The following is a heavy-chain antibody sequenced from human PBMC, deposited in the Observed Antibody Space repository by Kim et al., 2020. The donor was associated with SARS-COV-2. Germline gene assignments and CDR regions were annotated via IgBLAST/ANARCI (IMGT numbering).Heavy chain of an antibody. D-gene: IGHD3-10*01. CDR2: INPLDSDI. CDR1: GYIFTDYW. J-gene: IGHJ4*02. V-gene: IGHV5-51*01. CDR3: VAGPGYYFKY. Sequence: GESLKISCKASGYIFTDYWIGWVRPLPGKGLECVGVINPLDSDIRYSPSFQGRVTISADRSINTAYMQWSRVRASDTAVYYCVAGPGYYFKYWGQGALVTVSS.